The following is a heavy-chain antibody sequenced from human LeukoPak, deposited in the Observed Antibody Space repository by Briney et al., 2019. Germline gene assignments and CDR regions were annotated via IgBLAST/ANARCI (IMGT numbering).Heavy chain of an antibody. CDR3: ASPLMDDNSDY. Sequence: SETLSLTCTVSGGSISSSRYYWGWIRQPPGKGLEWIGSIYYSGSTYYNPSLKSRVTISVDTSKNQSSLKLSSVTAADTAVYYCASPLMDDNSDYWGQGTLVTVSS. J-gene: IGHJ4*02. D-gene: IGHD2-8*01. V-gene: IGHV4-39*01. CDR2: IYYSGST. CDR1: GGSISSSRYY.